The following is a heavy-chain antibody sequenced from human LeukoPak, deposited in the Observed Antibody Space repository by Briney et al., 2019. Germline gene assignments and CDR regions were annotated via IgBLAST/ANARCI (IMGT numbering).Heavy chain of an antibody. D-gene: IGHD3-10*01. CDR3: ARTRSSSGYLDV. CDR2: IHPNGFIT. CDR1: GFSFSTFY. V-gene: IGHV1-46*01. J-gene: IGHJ6*03. Sequence: ASVKVSCKTFGFSFSTFYIHWLRRAPGQGLEWMGIIHPNGFITSYAQRFKGRVSMTRDPSTSTVYMELNSLIFDDTAVHYRARTRSSSGYLDVWGTGTTVTVSS.